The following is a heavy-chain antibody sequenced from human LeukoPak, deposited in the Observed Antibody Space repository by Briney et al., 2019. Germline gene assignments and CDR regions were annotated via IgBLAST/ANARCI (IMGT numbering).Heavy chain of an antibody. D-gene: IGHD2-2*01. V-gene: IGHV3-66*02. CDR2: IYSGGST. CDR3: AREYCSSTSCSVDY. J-gene: IGHJ4*02. Sequence: GGSLRLSXAASGFTVSSNYMSWVRQAPGKGLEWVSVIYSGGSTYYADSVKGRFTISRDNSKNTLYLQMNSLRAEDTAVYYCAREYCSSTSCSVDYWGQGTLVTVSP. CDR1: GFTVSSNY.